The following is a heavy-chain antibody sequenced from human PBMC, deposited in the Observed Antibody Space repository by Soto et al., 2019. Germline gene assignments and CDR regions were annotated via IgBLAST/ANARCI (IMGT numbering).Heavy chain of an antibody. Sequence: QVQLVQSGAEEKKPGASVKVSCKASGYTFTSYAMHWVRQAPGQRLEWMGWINAGNGNTKYSQKFQGRVTITRDTSASTPYMEWRSLRSEDTAVYYCARHGSGWDSWGQGTLVTVSS. CDR2: INAGNGNT. CDR3: ARHGSGWDS. J-gene: IGHJ4*02. CDR1: GYTFTSYA. V-gene: IGHV1-3*05. D-gene: IGHD6-19*01.